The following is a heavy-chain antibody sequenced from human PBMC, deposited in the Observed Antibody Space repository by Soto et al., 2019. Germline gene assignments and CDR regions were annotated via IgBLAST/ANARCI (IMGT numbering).Heavy chain of an antibody. V-gene: IGHV3-49*04. D-gene: IGHD5-12*01. Sequence: PGGSLRLSCTASGFTFGDYALNWVRQAPGKGLGWVGFIRSKTYGGTTEYAASVTRRFTISRAASKSIAYLQMNSLTTEGTAVYSCARDGLSYSGYDAYYYYGMDYWGQGTTVTVSS. CDR3: ARDGLSYSGYDAYYYYGMDY. CDR2: IRSKTYGGTT. CDR1: GFTFGDYA. J-gene: IGHJ6*02.